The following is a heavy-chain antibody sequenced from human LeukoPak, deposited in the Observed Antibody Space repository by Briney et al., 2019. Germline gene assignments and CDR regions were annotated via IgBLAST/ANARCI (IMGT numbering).Heavy chain of an antibody. CDR1: GGSISSSSYY. D-gene: IGHD3-22*01. V-gene: IGHV4-39*07. CDR3: AREPAGDLLWDSSGVY. Sequence: SETLSLTCTVSGGSISSSSYYWGWIRQPPGKGLEWIGSIYYSGSTYYNPSLQSRVTISVDTSKNQFSLKLSSVTAADTAVYYCAREPAGDLLWDSSGVYWGQGTLVTVSS. CDR2: IYYSGST. J-gene: IGHJ4*02.